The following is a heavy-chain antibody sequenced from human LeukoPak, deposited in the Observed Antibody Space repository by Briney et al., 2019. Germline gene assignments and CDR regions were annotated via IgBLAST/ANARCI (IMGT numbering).Heavy chain of an antibody. CDR2: ISYDGSNK. Sequence: GRSLRLSCAASGFIFISYGMHWVRQAPGKGLEWVALISYDGSNKYYADSVKGRFTISRDNSKNTLYLQMSSLRAEDTAVYHCAKDRYYYDSSGYSYFDYWGQGTLVTVSS. D-gene: IGHD3-22*01. CDR1: GFIFISYG. CDR3: AKDRYYYDSSGYSYFDY. J-gene: IGHJ4*02. V-gene: IGHV3-30*18.